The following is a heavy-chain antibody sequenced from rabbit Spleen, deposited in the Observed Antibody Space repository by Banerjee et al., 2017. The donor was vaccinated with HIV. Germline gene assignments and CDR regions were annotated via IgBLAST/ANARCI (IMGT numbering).Heavy chain of an antibody. CDR3: ARDPRYASSSGYYIRMDGNYGMDL. J-gene: IGHJ6*01. V-gene: IGHV1S40*01. CDR1: GFSFSSTYY. D-gene: IGHD1-1*01. Sequence: QSLEESGGDLVKPGASLTLTCTASGFSFSSTYYMCWVRQAPGKGLEWIACIYAGSGSTYYASWAKGRFTISKTSSTTVDLKMTSLTAADTATYFCARDPRYASSSGYYIRMDGNYGMDLWGPGTLVTVS. CDR2: IYAGSGST.